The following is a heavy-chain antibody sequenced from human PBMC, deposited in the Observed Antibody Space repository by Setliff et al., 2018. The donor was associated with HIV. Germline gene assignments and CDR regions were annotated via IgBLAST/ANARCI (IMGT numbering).Heavy chain of an antibody. Sequence: ASVKVSCKASGYTFTDYHMHWVRQAPGQGLEWMGVINPINGDATFVRNFQGRGTMTRETSTKTVYMELSSLKFEDTAVYYCVRGGPRGLEVAALEFDSWGQGTLVTVSS. CDR1: GYTFTDYH. D-gene: IGHD6-19*01. CDR2: INPINGDA. CDR3: VRGGPRGLEVAALEFDS. J-gene: IGHJ4*02. V-gene: IGHV1-46*01.